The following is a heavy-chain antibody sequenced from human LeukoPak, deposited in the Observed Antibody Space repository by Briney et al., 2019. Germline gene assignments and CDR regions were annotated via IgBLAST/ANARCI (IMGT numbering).Heavy chain of an antibody. CDR3: ARRPYSSSWYYFDY. D-gene: IGHD6-13*01. V-gene: IGHV3-11*04. J-gene: IGHJ4*02. Sequence: GGSLRLSCAASGFTLSDYYMSWIRQAPGKGLEWVSYISSSGSHIYYGDSVKGRFTISRDNAKNSLYLQMNSLRAEDTAVYYCARRPYSSSWYYFDYWGQGTLVTVSS. CDR1: GFTLSDYY. CDR2: ISSSGSHI.